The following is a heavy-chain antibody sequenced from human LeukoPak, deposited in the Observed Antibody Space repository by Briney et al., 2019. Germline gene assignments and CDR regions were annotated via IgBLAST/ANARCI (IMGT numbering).Heavy chain of an antibody. D-gene: IGHD2/OR15-2a*01. Sequence: PGGSLRLSCAASGFTFSSYGIHWVRQAPGKGLEWVAVISFDGSNKYYADSVKGRFTISRDNSKNTLYLQMNSLRAEDTAIYYCAKDEDYFYAGSVFAYWGQGTLVTVSS. J-gene: IGHJ4*02. CDR3: AKDEDYFYAGSVFAY. CDR2: ISFDGSNK. CDR1: GFTFSSYG. V-gene: IGHV3-30*18.